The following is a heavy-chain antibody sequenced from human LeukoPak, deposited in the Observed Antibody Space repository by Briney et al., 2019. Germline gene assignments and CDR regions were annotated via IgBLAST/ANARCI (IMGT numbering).Heavy chain of an antibody. CDR2: IYYSGST. D-gene: IGHD2-2*01. Sequence: SQTLSLTRTVSGGSISSGSYYWSWIRQPAGKGLEWIGYIYYSGSTFYSPSLKSRVTISVDTSKNQFSLKLSSVTAADTAVYYCARRGSGTSCFDYWGQGTLVTVSS. CDR3: ARRGSGTSCFDY. V-gene: IGHV4-30-4*08. J-gene: IGHJ4*02. CDR1: GGSISSGSYY.